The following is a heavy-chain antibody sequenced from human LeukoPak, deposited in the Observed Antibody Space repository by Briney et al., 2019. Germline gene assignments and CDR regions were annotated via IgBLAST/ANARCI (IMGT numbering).Heavy chain of an antibody. Sequence: PGGSLRLSCAASGFTFDDYAMHWVRQAPGKGLEWVSGISWNSGSIGYADSVKGRFTISRDNSKNTLYLQMNSLRAEDTAVYYCARDLTKVDYYYYMDVWGKGTTVTVSS. J-gene: IGHJ6*03. V-gene: IGHV3-9*01. D-gene: IGHD4-11*01. CDR1: GFTFDDYA. CDR3: ARDLTKVDYYYYMDV. CDR2: ISWNSGSI.